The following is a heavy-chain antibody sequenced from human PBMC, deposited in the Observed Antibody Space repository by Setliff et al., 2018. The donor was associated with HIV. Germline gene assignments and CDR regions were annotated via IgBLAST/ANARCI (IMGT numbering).Heavy chain of an antibody. D-gene: IGHD3-10*01. Sequence: SETLSLTCTVSGGSIRGHYWSWIRQPPGKGLEWIATIYNSGNTVSNPSLKSRVTISVDTSKNQFSLTLNSVTAADTAVYFCARVEAKIRGATYGMDVWGQGTTVTSP. CDR2: IYNSGNT. J-gene: IGHJ6*02. CDR3: ARVEAKIRGATYGMDV. CDR1: GGSIRGHY. V-gene: IGHV4-59*11.